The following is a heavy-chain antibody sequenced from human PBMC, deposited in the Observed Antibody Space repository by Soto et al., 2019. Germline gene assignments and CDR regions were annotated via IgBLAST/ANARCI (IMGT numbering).Heavy chain of an antibody. D-gene: IGHD3-10*01. J-gene: IGHJ4*02. V-gene: IGHV3-48*01. Sequence: EVQLVESGGGLVQPGGSLRLSCAASGFTFSSYSMNWVRQAPGKGLEWVSYISSSSRTIYYAASVKGRFTISRDNAKNSLYLQLTSLRAEDTAVYYCARAGGWELPPGWGQGTLVTVSS. CDR1: GFTFSSYS. CDR3: ARAGGWELPPG. CDR2: ISSSSRTI.